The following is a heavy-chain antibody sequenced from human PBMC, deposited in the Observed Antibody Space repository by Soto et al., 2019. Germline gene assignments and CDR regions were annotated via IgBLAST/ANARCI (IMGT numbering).Heavy chain of an antibody. CDR1: GFTFSNYA. V-gene: IGHV3-23*01. D-gene: IGHD4-17*01. CDR2: VSGSGDNT. J-gene: IGHJ4*02. Sequence: GGSLRLSCAASGFTFSNYAMSWVRQAPGKGLEWVSTVSGSGDNTDYVDSVKGRFTISRDNSKNTLYLQMNSLRAEDTAVYYCAKDPLTVTPYFDYWGQGTLVTVSS. CDR3: AKDPLTVTPYFDY.